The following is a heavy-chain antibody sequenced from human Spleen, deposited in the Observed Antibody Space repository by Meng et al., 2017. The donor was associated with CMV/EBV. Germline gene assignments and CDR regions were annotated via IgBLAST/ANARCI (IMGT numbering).Heavy chain of an antibody. V-gene: IGHV1-69*08. D-gene: IGHD5-18*01. CDR2: ITPILGGA. CDR1: GGTFSTYT. CDR3: ATAVGTALADFDY. Sequence: SVKVSCKASGGTFSTYTFSWVRQAPGQALEWMGKITPILGGAKYAQRFQGRVTITADKSTNTIYMDLSSLRSEDTAVYYCATAVGTALADFDYWGQGTLVTVSS. J-gene: IGHJ4*02.